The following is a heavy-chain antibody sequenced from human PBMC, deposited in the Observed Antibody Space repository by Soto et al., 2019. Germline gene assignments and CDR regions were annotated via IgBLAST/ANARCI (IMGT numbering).Heavy chain of an antibody. CDR3: AKDSPLEIRNQVGLDY. CDR2: ISYDGSNK. CDR1: GFTFSSYG. D-gene: IGHD2-2*01. Sequence: GGSLRLSCAASGFTFSSYGMHWVRQAPGKGLEWVAVISYDGSNKYYADSVKGRFTISRDNSKNTLYLQMNSLRAEDTAVYYCAKDSPLEIRNQVGLDYWGQGTLVTVSS. J-gene: IGHJ4*02. V-gene: IGHV3-30*18.